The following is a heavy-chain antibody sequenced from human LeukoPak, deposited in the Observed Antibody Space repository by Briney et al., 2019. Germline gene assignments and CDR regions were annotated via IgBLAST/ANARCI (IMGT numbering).Heavy chain of an antibody. CDR2: IYSGGST. CDR3: GKLKSSGYLIEY. Sequence: PGGSLRLSCAASGFSVSSNYMTWVRQAPGKGLEWVSVIYSGGSTYYADSVKGRFTISRDTAKNTLYHQMGSLRAEDTAVYYCGKLKSSGYLIEYWGQGILVTVSS. V-gene: IGHV3-53*01. D-gene: IGHD3-22*01. CDR1: GFSVSSNY. J-gene: IGHJ4*02.